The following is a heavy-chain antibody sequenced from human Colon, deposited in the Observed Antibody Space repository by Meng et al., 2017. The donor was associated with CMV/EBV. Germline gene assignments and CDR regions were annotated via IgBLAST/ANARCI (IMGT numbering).Heavy chain of an antibody. CDR1: GFSISSNYY. CDR2: INYSGSS. CDR3: ARWGIVVVPAYNWFDP. J-gene: IGHJ5*02. Sequence: GSLRLSCAVSGFSISSNYYWGWIRQSPGKGLEWIGSINYSGSSSHNPSLKSRVTISVDTSKNDFSLRLTSVTAADTAVYYCARWGIVVVPAYNWFDPWGQGTLVTVSS. V-gene: IGHV4-38-2*01. D-gene: IGHD2-2*01.